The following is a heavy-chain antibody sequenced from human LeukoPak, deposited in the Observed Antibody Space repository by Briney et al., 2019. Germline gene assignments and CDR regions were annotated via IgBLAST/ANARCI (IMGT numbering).Heavy chain of an antibody. Sequence: GGSLRLSCAASGFTFSTYAMNWVRQAPGKRPEWVSYINPSGTIFYSDSVKGRFTISRDNAKNSLYLQMDSLRAEDTAVYYCARQGVTYDDWGQGTLVTVSS. CDR3: ARQGVTYDD. CDR1: GFTFSTYA. V-gene: IGHV3-48*01. CDR2: INPSGTI. J-gene: IGHJ4*02. D-gene: IGHD4-23*01.